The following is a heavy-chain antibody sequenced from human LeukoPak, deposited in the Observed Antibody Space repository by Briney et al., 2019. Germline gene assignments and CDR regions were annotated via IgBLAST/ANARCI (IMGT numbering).Heavy chain of an antibody. V-gene: IGHV1-18*01. CDR2: ISAYNGNT. J-gene: IGHJ4*02. CDR1: GYTFTSYG. CDR3: ARDAWFGETKVPYYFDY. D-gene: IGHD3-10*01. Sequence: ASVTVSCKASGYTFTSYGISWVRQAPGQGLEWMGWISAYNGNTNYAQKLQGRVTMTTDTSTSTAYMELRSLRSDDTAVYYCARDAWFGETKVPYYFDYWGQGTLVTVSS.